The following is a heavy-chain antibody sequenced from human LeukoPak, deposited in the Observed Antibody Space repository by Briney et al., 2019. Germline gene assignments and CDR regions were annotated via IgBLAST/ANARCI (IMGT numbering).Heavy chain of an antibody. D-gene: IGHD6-13*01. CDR2: ISSSSSTI. CDR1: GFTLTHYN. J-gene: IGHJ4*02. Sequence: GGSLRLSCAASGFTLTHYNMNWVRQAPGKGLEWVSYISSSSSTIYYADSVKGRFTISRDNAKNPLYLQMNSLRAEDTALYYCAKDTGIAAAGDFDYWGQGTLVTVSS. CDR3: AKDTGIAAAGDFDY. V-gene: IGHV3-48*01.